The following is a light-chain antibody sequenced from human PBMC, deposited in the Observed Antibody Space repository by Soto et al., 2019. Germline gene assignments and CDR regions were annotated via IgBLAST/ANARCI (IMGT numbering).Light chain of an antibody. V-gene: IGLV2-8*01. Sequence: QSALTHPPSASGSPGQSVTISCTGTSSDVGGYNYVSWYQQHPGKAPKLMIYEVSKRPSGVPDRFSGSKSGNTASLTVSGLQAEDEADYYCSSYAGSNNSYVFGTGTKVTV. CDR2: EVS. J-gene: IGLJ1*01. CDR1: SSDVGGYNY. CDR3: SSYAGSNNSYV.